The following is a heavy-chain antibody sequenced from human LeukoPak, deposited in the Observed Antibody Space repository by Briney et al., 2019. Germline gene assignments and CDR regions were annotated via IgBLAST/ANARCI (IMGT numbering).Heavy chain of an antibody. Sequence: SETLSLTCAVYGGSFSGYYWSWIRQLPGKGLEWIGEINHSGSTNYNPSLKSRVTISVDTSKNQFSLKLSSVTAADTAVYYCARRGSWNDAFDIWGQGTMVTVSS. V-gene: IGHV4-34*01. CDR1: GGSFSGYY. J-gene: IGHJ3*02. CDR2: INHSGST. D-gene: IGHD2-15*01. CDR3: ARRGSWNDAFDI.